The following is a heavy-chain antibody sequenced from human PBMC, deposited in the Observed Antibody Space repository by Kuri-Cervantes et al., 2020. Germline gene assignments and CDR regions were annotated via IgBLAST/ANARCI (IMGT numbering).Heavy chain of an antibody. J-gene: IGHJ6*02. CDR1: GFTFSSYS. CDR3: ARVPIPVIIAVAGTELYGMDV. D-gene: IGHD6-19*01. CDR2: ISSSSSTI. Sequence: GESLKISCAASGFTFSSYSMNWVRQAPGKGLEWVSYISSSSSTIYYADSVKGRFTISRDNSKNTLYLQMNSLRAEDTAVYYCARVPIPVIIAVAGTELYGMDVWGQGTTVTVSS. V-gene: IGHV3-48*01.